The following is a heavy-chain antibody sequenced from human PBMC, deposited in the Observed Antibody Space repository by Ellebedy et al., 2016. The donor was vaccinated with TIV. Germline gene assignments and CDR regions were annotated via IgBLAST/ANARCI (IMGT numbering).Heavy chain of an antibody. CDR2: SHYSGST. Sequence: MPSETLSLTCNVPGGSISALTYPWGSVRQSPGKGLEWIGNSHYSGSTYYNPSLRSRVTISIDTSKSQFSLDLTSVTAADTAVYYCVLVAALRDRYYYYGVGVWGQGTTVTVSS. D-gene: IGHD2-2*01. CDR3: VLVAALRDRYYYYGVGV. CDR1: GGSISALTYP. V-gene: IGHV4-39*07. J-gene: IGHJ6*02.